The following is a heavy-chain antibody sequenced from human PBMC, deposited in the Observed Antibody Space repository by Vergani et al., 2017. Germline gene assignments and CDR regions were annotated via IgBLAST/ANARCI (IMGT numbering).Heavy chain of an antibody. D-gene: IGHD6-6*01. J-gene: IGHJ6*03. CDR1: GFTFSSYA. Sequence: EVQLLESGGGLVQPGGSLRLSCAASGFTFSSYAMSWVRQAPGKGLEWVSAISGSGGSTYYADSVKGRFTISRDNAKNSLYLQMNSLRAEDTAVYYCAREGRSSSSSYYYYMDVWGKGTTVTVSS. V-gene: IGHV3-23*01. CDR2: ISGSGGST. CDR3: AREGRSSSSSYYYYMDV.